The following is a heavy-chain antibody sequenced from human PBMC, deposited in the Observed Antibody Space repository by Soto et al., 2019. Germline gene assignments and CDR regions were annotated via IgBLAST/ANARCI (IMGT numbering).Heavy chain of an antibody. Sequence: GGSLRLSCAASGFTFSTYAMTWVRQAPGKGLEWVSVISGSAGRTSYADSVKGRFTISRDNSKNTLYLQMNSLRAEDTAIYYCAKELSFCSSTICYENAEDSWGQGTLVTVSS. CDR3: AKELSFCSSTICYENAEDS. J-gene: IGHJ4*02. D-gene: IGHD2-2*01. CDR2: ISGSAGRT. V-gene: IGHV3-23*01. CDR1: GFTFSTYA.